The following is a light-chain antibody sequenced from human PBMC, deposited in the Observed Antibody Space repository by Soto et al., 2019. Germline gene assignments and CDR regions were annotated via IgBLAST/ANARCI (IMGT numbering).Light chain of an antibody. Sequence: DIQMTQSPSSVSASVGDTVTITCRASQAISSWVAWYQQKPGKAPKLLISAASSLQSGVPTRFSGSGSGTDFTLIISGLQPEDFATYFCQQGDSFPFTFGGGTKVEIK. CDR2: AAS. CDR3: QQGDSFPFT. CDR1: QAISSW. J-gene: IGKJ4*01. V-gene: IGKV1-12*01.